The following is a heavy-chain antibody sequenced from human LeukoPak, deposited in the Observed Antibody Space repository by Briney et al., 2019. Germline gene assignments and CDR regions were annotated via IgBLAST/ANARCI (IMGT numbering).Heavy chain of an antibody. Sequence: GGSLRLSCAASGFTFTNYGIHWARQAPGNGLEWVAIISFDGNYKDYAASVKGRFTISRDNSKKTLFLQMNSLRAEDTAVYYCAKDGSGPNSFYYGSGNFYYFDSWGQGTLVTVSS. CDR1: GFTFTNYG. CDR3: AKDGSGPNSFYYGSGNFYYFDS. V-gene: IGHV3-30*18. D-gene: IGHD3-10*01. J-gene: IGHJ4*02. CDR2: ISFDGNYK.